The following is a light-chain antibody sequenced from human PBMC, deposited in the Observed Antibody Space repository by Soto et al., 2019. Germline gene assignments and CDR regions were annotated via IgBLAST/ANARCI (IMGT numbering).Light chain of an antibody. V-gene: IGKV3-20*01. CDR3: QQYGSSPLT. CDR2: GAS. J-gene: IGKJ4*01. CDR1: QSVSSSY. Sequence: IVITQSPCKLKLSTGARPTLSCRASQSVSSSYLAWYQQKPGQAPRLLIYGASSRATGIPDRFSGSGSGTDFTLTISRLEPEDFAVYYCQQYGSSPLTFGRGTKV.